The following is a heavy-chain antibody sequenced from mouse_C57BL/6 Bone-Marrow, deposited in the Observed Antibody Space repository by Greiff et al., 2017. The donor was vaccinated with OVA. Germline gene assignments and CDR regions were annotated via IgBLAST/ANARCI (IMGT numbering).Heavy chain of an antibody. CDR3: ARDWDYYGSSFFDY. Sequence: EVMLVESEGGLVQPGSSMKLSCTASGFTFSDYYMAWVRQVPEKGLEWVANINYDGSSTYYLDSLKSRFIISRDNAKNILYLQMSSLKSEDTATYYCARDWDYYGSSFFDYWGQGTTLTVSS. CDR1: GFTFSDYY. D-gene: IGHD1-1*01. J-gene: IGHJ2*01. V-gene: IGHV5-16*01. CDR2: INYDGSST.